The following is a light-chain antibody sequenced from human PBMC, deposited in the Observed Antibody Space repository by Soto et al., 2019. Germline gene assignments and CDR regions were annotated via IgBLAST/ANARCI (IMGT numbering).Light chain of an antibody. V-gene: IGKV3-15*01. Sequence: IVMTQSPATLSVSPGERATLSCRASQSVSSNLAWYQQKPGQAPRVLIHGASTRATGIPARFSGSGSGTEFTLTISSLQSEDFAVYYCQQYDKWPPSNTFGQGTKLEIK. CDR2: GAS. J-gene: IGKJ2*01. CDR3: QQYDKWPPSNT. CDR1: QSVSSN.